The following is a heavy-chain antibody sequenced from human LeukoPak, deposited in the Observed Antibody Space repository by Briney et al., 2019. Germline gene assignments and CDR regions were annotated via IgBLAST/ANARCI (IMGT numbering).Heavy chain of an antibody. Sequence: PGGSLRLSCAASGFTFSSYEMNWVRQAPGKGLEWVSYISSSGSTIYYADSVKGRFTISRDNAKNSLYLQMNSLRAEDTAVYYCARDQYYYGSGSYYPSWFDPWGQGTLVTVSS. J-gene: IGHJ5*02. CDR3: ARDQYYYGSGSYYPSWFDP. D-gene: IGHD3-10*01. CDR2: ISSSGSTI. V-gene: IGHV3-48*03. CDR1: GFTFSSYE.